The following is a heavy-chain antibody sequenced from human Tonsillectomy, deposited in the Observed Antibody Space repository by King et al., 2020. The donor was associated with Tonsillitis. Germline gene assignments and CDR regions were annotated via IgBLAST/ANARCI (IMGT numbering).Heavy chain of an antibody. CDR3: RAVAAGGSDYGMDV. CDR1: GGSISSYY. V-gene: IGHV4-4*07. Sequence: QLQESGPGLVKPSETLSLTCTVSGGSISSYYWSWIRQPAGKRLEWIGRISTSGSTNSNPSLKSRVTMSLDTSKNQFSLKLSSVTAADTAVYYCRAVAAGGSDYGMDVWGQGTTVTVSS. J-gene: IGHJ6*02. CDR2: ISTSGST. D-gene: IGHD6-19*01.